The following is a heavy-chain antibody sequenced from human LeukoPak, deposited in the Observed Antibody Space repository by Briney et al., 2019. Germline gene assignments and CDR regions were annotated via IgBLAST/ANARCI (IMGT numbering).Heavy chain of an antibody. J-gene: IGHJ5*02. CDR1: GYTFTRYY. CDR2: INPNSGGT. Sequence: ASVKVSCKASGYTFTRYYMHWVRQAPGQGLEWMGRINPNSGGTNYAQKFQGRVTMTRDTSISTAYMELSRLRSDDTAVYYCARAHLRYFDWLLSWGQGTLVTVSS. D-gene: IGHD3-9*01. CDR3: ARAHLRYFDWLLS. V-gene: IGHV1-2*06.